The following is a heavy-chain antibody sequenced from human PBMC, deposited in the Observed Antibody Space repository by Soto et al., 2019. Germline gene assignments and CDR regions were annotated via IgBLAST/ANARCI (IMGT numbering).Heavy chain of an antibody. Sequence: SGNVCFKTSGGPFSSYAISLVRQAPGQGLEWMGGITPIFGTANYAQKFQGRVTITADESTSTAYMELSSLRSEDTAVYYCASRRDGYYFDYWGQGTMVTVSS. CDR2: ITPIFGTA. CDR1: GGPFSSYA. J-gene: IGHJ4*02. CDR3: ASRRDGYYFDY. V-gene: IGHV1-69*13. D-gene: IGHD5-12*01.